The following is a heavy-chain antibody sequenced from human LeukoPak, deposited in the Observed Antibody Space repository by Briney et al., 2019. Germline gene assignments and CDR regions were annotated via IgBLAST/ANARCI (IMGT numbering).Heavy chain of an antibody. V-gene: IGHV3-30*03. CDR3: ESSGSYHGLVDY. J-gene: IGHJ4*02. Sequence: GGSLRLSCAASGFTFSSYGMHWVRQAPGKGLEWVAVISYDGSNKYYADSVKGRFTISRDNSKNTLYLQMNSLRAEDTAVYYCESSGSYHGLVDYWGQGTLATVSP. CDR2: ISYDGSNK. D-gene: IGHD1-26*01. CDR1: GFTFSSYG.